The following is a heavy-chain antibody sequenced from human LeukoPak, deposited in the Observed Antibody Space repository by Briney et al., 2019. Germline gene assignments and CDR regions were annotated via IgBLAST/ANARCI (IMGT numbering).Heavy chain of an antibody. CDR3: ARGYDFWSGYYTPMDV. Sequence: SVKVSCKASGGTFSSYAISWVRQAPGQGLEWMGGIIPIFGTANYAQKFQGRVTITADESTSTAYMELSSLRSEDTAVYYCARGYDFWSGYYTPMDVWGKGATVTVSS. V-gene: IGHV1-69*13. CDR2: IIPIFGTA. J-gene: IGHJ6*04. CDR1: GGTFSSYA. D-gene: IGHD3-3*01.